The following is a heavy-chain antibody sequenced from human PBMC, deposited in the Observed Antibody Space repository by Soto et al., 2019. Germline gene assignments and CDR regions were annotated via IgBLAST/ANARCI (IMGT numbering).Heavy chain of an antibody. CDR3: ARDGYCSSTSCYEVAFDI. D-gene: IGHD2-2*01. J-gene: IGHJ3*02. CDR1: GFTFSSYS. CDR2: ISSSSSYI. V-gene: IGHV3-21*01. Sequence: GGSLRLSCAASGFTFSSYSMNWVRQAPGKGLEWVSSISSSSSYIYYADSVKGRFTISRDNAKNSLYLQMNSLRAEDTAVYYCARDGYCSSTSCYEVAFDIWGQGTMVTVSS.